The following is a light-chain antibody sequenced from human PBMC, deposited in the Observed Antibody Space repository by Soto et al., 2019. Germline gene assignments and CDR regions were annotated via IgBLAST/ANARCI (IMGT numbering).Light chain of an antibody. CDR3: QQYNNWRT. Sequence: VMTQSPATLSLSPGERATLSCRASQSVSSNLAWYQQKPGQAPRLLIYGASTRATGIPARLSGSGSGTEFTLTISSLQSEDFAVYYCQQYNNWRTFGQGTKVDIK. CDR1: QSVSSN. J-gene: IGKJ1*01. V-gene: IGKV3-15*01. CDR2: GAS.